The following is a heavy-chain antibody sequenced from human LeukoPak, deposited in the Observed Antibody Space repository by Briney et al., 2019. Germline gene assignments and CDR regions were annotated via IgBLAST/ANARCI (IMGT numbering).Heavy chain of an antibody. V-gene: IGHV3-23*01. Sequence: PGGSLRLSCAASGFTFNNYAMGWLRQAPGKGLEWVSGITTVGDGTYYADSVRGRFTISRDNSQNTLYLVMNSLRAEDTAIYYCARRGSALRYFGFWGQGTLVTVSS. CDR3: ARRGSALRYFGF. J-gene: IGHJ4*02. CDR1: GFTFNNYA. D-gene: IGHD3-9*01. CDR2: ITTVGDGT.